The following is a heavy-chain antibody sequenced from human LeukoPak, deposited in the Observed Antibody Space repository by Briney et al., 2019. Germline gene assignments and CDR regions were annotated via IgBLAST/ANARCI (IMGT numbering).Heavy chain of an antibody. D-gene: IGHD3-10*01. J-gene: IGHJ4*02. CDR3: ARATFSGSYYFDY. CDR2: IIPIFGTA. V-gene: IGHV1-69*13. Sequence: ASVKVSCKASGGTFSSYAISWVRQAPGQGLEWMGGIIPIFGTANYAQKFQGRVTITADESTSTAYMEPSSLRSEDTAVYYCARATFSGSYYFDYWGQGTLVTVSS. CDR1: GGTFSSYA.